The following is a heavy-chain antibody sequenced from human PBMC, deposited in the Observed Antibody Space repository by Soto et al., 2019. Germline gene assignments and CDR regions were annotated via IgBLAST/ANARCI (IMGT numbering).Heavy chain of an antibody. CDR2: TIPIFDTP. Sequence: GASVKVSCKASGGTFGNYGISWLRQAPGQGLEWMGGTIPIFDTPHYAQKFRDRVTITADATSTAYMGLTSLTSEDTATYYCARDREDGSGTKYNWFDSWGQGTLVTVSS. CDR1: GGTFGNYG. CDR3: ARDREDGSGTKYNWFDS. D-gene: IGHD3-10*01. J-gene: IGHJ5*01. V-gene: IGHV1-69*13.